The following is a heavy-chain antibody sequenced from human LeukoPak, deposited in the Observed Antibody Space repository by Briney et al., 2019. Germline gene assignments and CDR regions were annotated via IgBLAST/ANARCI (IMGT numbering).Heavy chain of an antibody. V-gene: IGHV3-53*01. Sequence: GGSLRLSCAASGFTVSSNYMTWVRQAPGKGLEWVSVIYSDGSTYYADSVKGRFTISRDSSKNTLYLQMNSLRAEDTAVYYCARAPQVFCWGQGALVTVSS. CDR1: GFTVSSNY. CDR2: IYSDGST. CDR3: ARAPQVFC. D-gene: IGHD1-14*01. J-gene: IGHJ4*02.